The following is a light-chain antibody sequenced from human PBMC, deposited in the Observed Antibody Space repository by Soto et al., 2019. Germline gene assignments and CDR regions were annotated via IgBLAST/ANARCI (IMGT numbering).Light chain of an antibody. CDR3: QQYHNWLPYT. J-gene: IGKJ2*01. V-gene: IGKV3-15*01. CDR1: QSVSSN. CDR2: SAS. Sequence: IVMTQSPATLSVSPGERATLSCRASQSVSSNLAWYQQKPGQAPRLLIYSASTRATGIPARFSGSGSGTEFSLTISSLQSEDFAVYYCQQYHNWLPYTFGQGTKLEIK.